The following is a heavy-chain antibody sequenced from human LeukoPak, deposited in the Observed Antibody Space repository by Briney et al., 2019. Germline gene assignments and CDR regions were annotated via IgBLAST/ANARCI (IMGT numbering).Heavy chain of an antibody. D-gene: IGHD6-13*01. CDR3: AKGYGLQLVNNWFDP. Sequence: GASVKVSCKASGYTFTSYGISWVRQAPGQGLEWMGWISAYNGNTNYAQKLQGRVTMTTDTSTSTAYMELRSLRAEDTAVYYCAKGYGLQLVNNWFDPWGQGTLVSVSS. CDR1: GYTFTSYG. J-gene: IGHJ5*02. CDR2: ISAYNGNT. V-gene: IGHV1-18*01.